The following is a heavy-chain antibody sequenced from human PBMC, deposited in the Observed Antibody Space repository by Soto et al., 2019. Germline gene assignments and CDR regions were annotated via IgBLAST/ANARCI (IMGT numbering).Heavy chain of an antibody. CDR1: GFTFSSYA. Sequence: GGSLRLSCAASGFTFSSYAMSWVRQAPGKGLEWVSAISGSGGSTYYADSVKGRFTISRDNSKNTLYLQMNSLRAEDTAVYYCAKDYYYDSSGYYYSTEYFQHWGQGTLVTVSS. CDR2: ISGSGGST. CDR3: AKDYYYDSSGYYYSTEYFQH. V-gene: IGHV3-23*01. D-gene: IGHD3-22*01. J-gene: IGHJ1*01.